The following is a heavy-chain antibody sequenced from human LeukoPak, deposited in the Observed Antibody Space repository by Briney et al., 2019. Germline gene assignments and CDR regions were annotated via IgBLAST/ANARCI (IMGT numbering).Heavy chain of an antibody. CDR3: ARITNGDYGDY. CDR2: IFHSGRT. Sequence: SETLSLTCGVSGYAISSGYYWGWIRQPPGKGLEWIGSIFHSGRTYYNPSLKSRVTLSVDTSKNQLSLNLSSVTAADTAVYYCARITNGDYGDYWGQGALLTVSS. V-gene: IGHV4-38-2*01. J-gene: IGHJ4*02. CDR1: GYAISSGYY. D-gene: IGHD4-17*01.